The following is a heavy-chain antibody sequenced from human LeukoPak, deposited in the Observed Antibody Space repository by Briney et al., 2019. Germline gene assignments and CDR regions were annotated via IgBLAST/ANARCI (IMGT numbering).Heavy chain of an antibody. V-gene: IGHV3-11*04. CDR2: ISSSGSTI. D-gene: IGHD6-19*01. Sequence: GGSLRLSCAASGFTFSDYYMSWIRQAPGKGLEWVSYISSSGSTIYYADSVKGRFTISRDNAKNSLCLQMHSLRAEDTAVYYCARDGDSSGWYKMLDYWGQGTLVTVSS. CDR1: GFTFSDYY. CDR3: ARDGDSSGWYKMLDY. J-gene: IGHJ4*02.